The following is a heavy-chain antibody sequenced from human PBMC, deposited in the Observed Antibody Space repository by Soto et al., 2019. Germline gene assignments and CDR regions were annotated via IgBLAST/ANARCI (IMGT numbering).Heavy chain of an antibody. CDR2: IWYDGSNK. CDR1: GFTFSSYG. V-gene: IGHV3-33*01. D-gene: IGHD3-10*01. Sequence: ESGGGVVQPGRSLRLSCAASGFTFSSYGMHWVRQAPGKGLEWVAVIWYDGSNKYYADSVKGRFTISRDNSKNTLYLQMNSLRAEDTAVYYCARAPLSTMVRGVLDYWGQGTLVTVSS. J-gene: IGHJ4*02. CDR3: ARAPLSTMVRGVLDY.